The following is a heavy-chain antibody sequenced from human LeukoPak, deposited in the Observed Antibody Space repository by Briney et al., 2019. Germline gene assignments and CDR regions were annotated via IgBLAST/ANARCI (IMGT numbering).Heavy chain of an antibody. CDR1: GYTFTGYY. CDR3: ARGSGYSSGIFDY. Sequence: ASVKVSCKASGYTFTGYYMHWVRQAPGQGLEWMGWINPNSGGTNYAQKFQGRVTMTRDTSISTAYMELSRLRSDDTAVYYCARGSGYSSGIFDYWGQGTLVTVSS. D-gene: IGHD6-19*01. V-gene: IGHV1-2*02. CDR2: INPNSGGT. J-gene: IGHJ4*02.